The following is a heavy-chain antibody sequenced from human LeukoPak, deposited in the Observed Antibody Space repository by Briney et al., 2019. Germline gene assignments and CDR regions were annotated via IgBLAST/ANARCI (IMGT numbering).Heavy chain of an antibody. CDR2: IIPIFGTA. CDR1: GGTFSSYA. V-gene: IGHV1-69*13. J-gene: IGHJ4*02. Sequence: GASVKVSCKASGGTFSSYAISWVRQAPGQGLEWMGGIIPIFGTANYAQKFQGRVTITADECTSTAYMELSSLRSEDTAVYYCAREGRDGYNRWGQGTLVTVSS. CDR3: AREGRDGYNR. D-gene: IGHD5-24*01.